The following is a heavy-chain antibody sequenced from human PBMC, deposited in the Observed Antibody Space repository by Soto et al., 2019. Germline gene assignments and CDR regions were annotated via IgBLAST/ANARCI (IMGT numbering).Heavy chain of an antibody. D-gene: IGHD4-17*01. Sequence: SVSNAWMNWVRQAPGKGLEWVGRIKSKTDGGTTDYAAPVKGRFTISRDDSKNTLYLQMNSLKTEDTAVYYCTTDTVTTSNPRGDYWGQGTLFTVSS. CDR1: SVSNAW. CDR3: TTDTVTTSNPRGDY. CDR2: IKSKTDGGTT. V-gene: IGHV3-15*07. J-gene: IGHJ4*02.